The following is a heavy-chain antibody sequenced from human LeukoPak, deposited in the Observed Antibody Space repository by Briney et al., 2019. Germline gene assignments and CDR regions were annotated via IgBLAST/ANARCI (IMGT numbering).Heavy chain of an antibody. D-gene: IGHD6-19*01. CDR3: ATITNQWLDPFDF. Sequence: SETLSLTCTLSGGSISSSRYYWGWIRQPAGKGLQWIGSIYYRVNTYYNLSLKSRVTISVDTSKNQFSLNLTSVTAADTAVYYCATITNQWLDPFDFWGQGTLVTVSS. V-gene: IGHV4-39*01. J-gene: IGHJ4*02. CDR2: IYYRVNT. CDR1: GGSISSSRYY.